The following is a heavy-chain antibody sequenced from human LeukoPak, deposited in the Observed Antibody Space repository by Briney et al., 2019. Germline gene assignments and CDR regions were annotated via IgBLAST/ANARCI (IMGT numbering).Heavy chain of an antibody. CDR1: GFTFSGYA. CDR2: ISNSGGTT. V-gene: IGHV3-23*01. D-gene: IGHD6-19*01. Sequence: PGGSLRLSCAASGFTFSGYAMTWVRQAPGKGLEWVSSISNSGGTTYYADSVKGRFTFSRDNSRDNSKNTVYLQMNSLSAEDTAVYYCAKGLSSGWNLKGSDYWGQGTLVTVSS. CDR3: AKGLSSGWNLKGSDY. J-gene: IGHJ4*02.